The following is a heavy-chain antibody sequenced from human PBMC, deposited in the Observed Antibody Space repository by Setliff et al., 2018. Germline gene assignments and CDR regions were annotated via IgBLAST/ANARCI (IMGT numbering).Heavy chain of an antibody. D-gene: IGHD4-17*01. CDR1: GDTFSSYA. CDR3: ARDPNGDYVGAFDP. CDR2: IIPVLGTV. J-gene: IGHJ5*02. V-gene: IGHV1-69*13. Sequence: GASVKVSCKASGDTFSSYAINWVRQAPGQGLEWMGGIIPVLGTVNYAQKFRGRLTITADESTSTAYMELSSLRSDDTAVYYCARDPNGDYVGAFDPWGQGILVTVSS.